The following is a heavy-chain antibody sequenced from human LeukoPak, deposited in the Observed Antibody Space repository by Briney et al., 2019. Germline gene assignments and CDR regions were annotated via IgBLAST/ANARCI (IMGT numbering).Heavy chain of an antibody. D-gene: IGHD3-10*01. J-gene: IGHJ4*02. CDR3: ARTRYYYNSRSYGAPYYFDY. CDR2: IYYSGST. CDR1: GGSISSSSYY. Sequence: SSETLSLTCTVSGGSISSSSYYWGWIRQPPGKGLEWIGSIYYSGSTYYNPSLKSRVTISVDTSKNQFSLKLSSVTAADTAVYYCARTRYYYNSRSYGAPYYFDYWGQGTLVTVSS. V-gene: IGHV4-39*01.